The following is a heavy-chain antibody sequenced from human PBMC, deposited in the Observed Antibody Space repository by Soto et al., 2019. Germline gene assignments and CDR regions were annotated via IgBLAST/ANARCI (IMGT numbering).Heavy chain of an antibody. D-gene: IGHD3-22*01. CDR2: IIPILGIA. J-gene: IGHJ4*02. V-gene: IGHV1-69*02. CDR3: ASVWRSGYPDDY. CDR1: GGTFSSYT. Sequence: QVQLVQSGAEVKKPGSSVKVSCKASGGTFSSYTISWVRQAPGQGLEWMGRIIPILGIANYAQKFQGRVTITADKSTSTAYMELSSLRSEDTAVYYCASVWRSGYPDDYWGQGTLVTVSS.